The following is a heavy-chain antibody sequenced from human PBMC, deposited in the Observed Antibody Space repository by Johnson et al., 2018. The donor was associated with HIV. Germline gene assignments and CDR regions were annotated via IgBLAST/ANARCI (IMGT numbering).Heavy chain of an antibody. J-gene: IGHJ3*02. Sequence: HVQLVESGGGVVQPGRSLRLSCAASGFTFSSYGMHWVRQAPWKGLEWVSVIYSGGSTYYADSVKGRFTISRDNSKNTLYLQMNSLRAEDTAVYYCAKGQGGVNYRRSSVRDFFDIWGQGTMVTVSS. D-gene: IGHD6-6*01. CDR1: GFTFSSYG. CDR3: AKGQGGVNYRRSSVRDFFDI. CDR2: IYSGGST. V-gene: IGHV3-NL1*01.